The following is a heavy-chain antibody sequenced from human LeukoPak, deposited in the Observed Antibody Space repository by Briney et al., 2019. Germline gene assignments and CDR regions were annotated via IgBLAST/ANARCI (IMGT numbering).Heavy chain of an antibody. Sequence: SVKVSCKASGYTFTSYYIDWVRQAPGQGLEWLGGIIPFFGTVNYAQKFQGRVTITAAESTSTAYMKLSSLRSEDTAVYYCARAVGSAVFDAFDIWGQGTMVTVSS. V-gene: IGHV1-69*13. CDR2: IIPFFGTV. CDR3: ARAVGSAVFDAFDI. J-gene: IGHJ3*02. CDR1: GYTFTSYY. D-gene: IGHD3-10*01.